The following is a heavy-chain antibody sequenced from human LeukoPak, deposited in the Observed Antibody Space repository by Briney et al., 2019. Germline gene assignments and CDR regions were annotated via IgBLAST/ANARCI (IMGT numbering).Heavy chain of an antibody. V-gene: IGHV1-18*01. D-gene: IGHD3-22*01. CDR1: GYTLSTQG. CDR3: ARTYYYDYGTSAFDI. J-gene: IGHJ3*02. CDR2: ISTDKSDT. Sequence: WASVKVPCKASGYTLSTQGIGWVRQAPGQVLEWMGWISTDKSDTNYAQKFQGRVTMTTDTSTSTVYMELGSLRSDDTAVYYCARTYYYDYGTSAFDIWGQGTMVTVSS.